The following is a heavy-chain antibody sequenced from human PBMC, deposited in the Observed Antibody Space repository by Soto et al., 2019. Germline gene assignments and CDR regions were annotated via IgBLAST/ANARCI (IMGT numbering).Heavy chain of an antibody. CDR2: ISSSSSYT. J-gene: IGHJ5*02. V-gene: IGHV3-11*06. D-gene: IGHD3-22*01. CDR1: GFTFSDYY. CDR3: ARVQKGRVVRGNWFDP. Sequence: QVQLVESGGGLVKPGGSLRLSCAASGFTFSDYYMSWIRQAPGKGLEWVSYISSSSSYTNYADSVKGRFTISRDNAKNSLYLQMNRLRAEDTAVYYCARVQKGRVVRGNWFDPWGQGTLVTVSS.